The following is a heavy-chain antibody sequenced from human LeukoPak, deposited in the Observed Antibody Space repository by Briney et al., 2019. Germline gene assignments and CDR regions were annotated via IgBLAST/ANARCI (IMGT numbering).Heavy chain of an antibody. CDR2: IIPIFGTA. D-gene: IGHD2-2*01. J-gene: IGHJ3*02. V-gene: IGHV1-69*05. CDR3: AKILGYCSRTSCNVGSGAFDI. Sequence: ASVEVSCKASGGTFSSYAIGWVRQAPGQGLEWMGGIIPIFGTAKYAQKFQGRVTITTDESTSTAYMELSSLRSEDTAVYYCAKILGYCSRTSCNVGSGAFDIWGQGTMVTVSS. CDR1: GGTFSSYA.